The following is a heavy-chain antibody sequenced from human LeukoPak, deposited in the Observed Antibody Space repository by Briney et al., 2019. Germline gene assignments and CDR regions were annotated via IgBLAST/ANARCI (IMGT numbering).Heavy chain of an antibody. D-gene: IGHD3-22*01. Sequence: SETLSLTCAVSGYSISSGYYWGRIRQPPGKGLEWIGSVYHSGSTYYNPSLKSRVTISVDTSKNQFSLKLSSVTAADTAVYYCARHGNYYDTSQSDPWGQGTLVTVSS. V-gene: IGHV4-38-2*01. J-gene: IGHJ5*02. CDR2: VYHSGST. CDR1: GYSISSGYY. CDR3: ARHGNYYDTSQSDP.